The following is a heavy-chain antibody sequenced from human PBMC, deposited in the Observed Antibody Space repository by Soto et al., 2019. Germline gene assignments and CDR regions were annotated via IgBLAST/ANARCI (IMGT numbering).Heavy chain of an antibody. CDR2: ISYDGNNK. J-gene: IGHJ4*02. CDR1: GFIFSTYG. CDR3: AKDLRLSTIATVGD. D-gene: IGHD3-9*01. V-gene: IGHV3-30*18. Sequence: QVQLVESGGGVVQPGRSLRLSCAASGFIFSTYGMHWVRQAPGQGLEWLSGISYDGNNKYYADSVKGRFTISRDNSKNTLWLQMDRLRTEDTAVYYCAKDLRLSTIATVGDWGQGTLVTVSS.